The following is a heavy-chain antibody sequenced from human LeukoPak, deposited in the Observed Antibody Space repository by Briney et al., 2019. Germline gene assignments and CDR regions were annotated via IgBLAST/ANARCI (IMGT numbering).Heavy chain of an antibody. Sequence: GASVKVSCKASGYTFTGYYMNWVRQAPGQGLERMGWINPNSGDTNYAQKFQGWVTMTRDTSISTAYMELSRLRSEDTAVYYCASEIPGEWELRGGFDYWGQGTLVTVSS. D-gene: IGHD1-26*01. CDR3: ASEIPGEWELRGGFDY. CDR1: GYTFTGYY. V-gene: IGHV1-2*04. J-gene: IGHJ4*02. CDR2: INPNSGDT.